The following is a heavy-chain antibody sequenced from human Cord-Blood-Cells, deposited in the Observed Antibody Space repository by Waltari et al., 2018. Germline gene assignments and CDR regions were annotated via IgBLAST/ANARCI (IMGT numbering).Heavy chain of an antibody. J-gene: IGHJ4*02. CDR2: IYYSGST. Sequence: QLQLQESGPGLVKPSETLSLTCTVSGGSISSSSYYWGWTRQPPGKGLEWIGSIYYSGSTYYNPSLKSRVTISVDTSKNQFSLKLSSVTAADTAVYYCARRRNYYDSSGYLFDYWGQGTLVTVSS. V-gene: IGHV4-39*07. CDR3: ARRRNYYDSSGYLFDY. CDR1: GGSISSSSYY. D-gene: IGHD3-22*01.